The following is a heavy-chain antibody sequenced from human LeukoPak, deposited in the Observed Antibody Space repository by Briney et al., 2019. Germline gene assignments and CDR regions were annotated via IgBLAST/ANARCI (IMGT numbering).Heavy chain of an antibody. D-gene: IGHD3-22*01. CDR3: ARSQGNYYDSSGYYS. CDR1: GGSFSGYY. CDR2: INHSGST. J-gene: IGHJ4*02. Sequence: SETLSLTCAVYGGSFSGYYWSWIRQPPGKGLEWIGEINHSGSTNYNPSLKSRVTISVDTSKNQFSLKLSSVTAADTAVYYCARSQGNYYDSSGYYSWGQGTLVSVST. V-gene: IGHV4-34*01.